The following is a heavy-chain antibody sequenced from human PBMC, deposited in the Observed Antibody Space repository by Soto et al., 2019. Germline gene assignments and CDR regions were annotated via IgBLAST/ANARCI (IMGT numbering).Heavy chain of an antibody. CDR3: ARRGSSSWYGY. V-gene: IGHV4-39*01. Sequence: QLQLQESGPGLVKPSETLSLTCTVSGGSISSSSYYWGWIRQPPGKGLEWIGSIYSGSTYYNPSLKSRVTISVDTSKNQFSLKLSSVTAADTAVYYCARRGSSSWYGYWGQGTLVTVSS. D-gene: IGHD6-13*01. J-gene: IGHJ4*02. CDR2: IYSGST. CDR1: GGSISSSSYY.